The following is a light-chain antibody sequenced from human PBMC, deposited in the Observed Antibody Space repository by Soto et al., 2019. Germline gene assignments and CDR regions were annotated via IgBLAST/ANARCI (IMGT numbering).Light chain of an antibody. CDR1: QGISSY. CDR2: AAD. J-gene: IGKJ1*01. Sequence: AIRITQSPSSLSASTGDRVTITCRASQGISSYLAWYQQKPGKAPKLLIYAADTLQSGVPSRFSGSGSGTDFTLTISCLQSEEFATYYCQQYYSYRGTFGQGTKVEIK. CDR3: QQYYSYRGT. V-gene: IGKV1-8*01.